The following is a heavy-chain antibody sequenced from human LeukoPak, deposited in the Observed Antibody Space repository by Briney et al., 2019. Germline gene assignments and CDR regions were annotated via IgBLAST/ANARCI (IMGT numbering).Heavy chain of an antibody. CDR1: GYTFTGYY. CDR2: INPNSGGT. V-gene: IGHV1-2*02. J-gene: IGHJ5*02. CDR3: ARGASGVYTVTASWFDP. D-gene: IGHD4-17*01. Sequence: ASVKVSCKASGYTFTGYYMHWVRQAPGQGLEWMGWINPNSGGTNYAQKFQGRVTMTRDTSISTAYMELSRLRSDDTAVYYCARGASGVYTVTASWFDPWGQGTLVTVSS.